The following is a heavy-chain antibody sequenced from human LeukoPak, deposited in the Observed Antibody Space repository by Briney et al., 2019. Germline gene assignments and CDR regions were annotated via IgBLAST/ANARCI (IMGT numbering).Heavy chain of an antibody. CDR2: ISGSGGST. CDR3: AKLTGGEQRGGVLGAFDI. Sequence: GGSLRLSCAASGFTFSSYAMSWVRQAPGKGLEWVSAISGSGGSTYYADSVKGRVTISRDNSKNTRYVQMNSLRAEDAAVYYCAKLTGGEQRGGVLGAFDIWGQGTMVTVSS. J-gene: IGHJ3*02. D-gene: IGHD3-16*01. V-gene: IGHV3-23*01. CDR1: GFTFSSYA.